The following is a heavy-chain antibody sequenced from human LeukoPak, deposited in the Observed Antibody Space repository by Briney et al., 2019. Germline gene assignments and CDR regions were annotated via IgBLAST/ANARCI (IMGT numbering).Heavy chain of an antibody. V-gene: IGHV4-38-2*02. CDR3: AREEVDGSTMIVVVRPFDY. Sequence: PSETLSLTCTVSGYSISSGYYWGWIRQPPGKGLEWIGSIYHSGSTYSNPSLKSRVTISVDTSKNQFSLKLSSVTAADTAVYYCAREEVDGSTMIVVVRPFDYWGQGTLVTVSS. D-gene: IGHD3-22*01. J-gene: IGHJ4*02. CDR1: GYSISSGYY. CDR2: IYHSGST.